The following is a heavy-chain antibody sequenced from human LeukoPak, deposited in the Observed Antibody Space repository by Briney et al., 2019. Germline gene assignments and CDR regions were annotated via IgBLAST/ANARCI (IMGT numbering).Heavy chain of an antibody. CDR3: ARHNYDFWSGNNWFDP. J-gene: IGHJ5*02. D-gene: IGHD3-3*01. CDR1: GGSISSGGYY. V-gene: IGHV4-31*03. CDR2: IYYSGST. Sequence: PSETLSLTCTVSGGSISSGGYYWSWIRQHPGKGLEWIGYIYYSGSTYYNPSLKSRVTISVDTSKNQFSLKLSSVTAADPAVYYCARHNYDFWSGNNWFDPWGQGTLVTVSS.